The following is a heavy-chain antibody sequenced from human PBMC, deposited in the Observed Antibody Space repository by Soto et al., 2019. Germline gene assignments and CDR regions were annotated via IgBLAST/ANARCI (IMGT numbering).Heavy chain of an antibody. CDR2: ISYDGSNK. D-gene: IGHD3-22*01. J-gene: IGHJ4*02. CDR1: GFTFSSYA. Sequence: QVQLVESGGGVVQPGRSLRLSCAASGFTFSSYAIHWVRQAPGKGLEWVAVISYDGSNKYYADSVKGRFTISRDNSKNTLYLQMNSLRAEDTAVYYCARGGSMVGVIPLDYWGQGTLVTVSS. V-gene: IGHV3-30-3*01. CDR3: ARGGSMVGVIPLDY.